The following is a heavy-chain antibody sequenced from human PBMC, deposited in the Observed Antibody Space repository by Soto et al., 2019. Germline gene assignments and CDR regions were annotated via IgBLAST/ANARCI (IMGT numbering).Heavy chain of an antibody. CDR2: IIPILGIA. D-gene: IGHD1-1*01. CDR3: ARGDGYNWNYYYYGMDV. CDR1: GGTFSSYT. J-gene: IGHJ6*02. V-gene: IGHV1-69*02. Sequence: SVKVSCKASGGTFSSYTISWVRKAPGRRLEWMGRIIPILGIANYAQKFQGRVTITADKSTSTAYMELSSLRSEDTAVYYCARGDGYNWNYYYYGMDVWGQGTKVTVSS.